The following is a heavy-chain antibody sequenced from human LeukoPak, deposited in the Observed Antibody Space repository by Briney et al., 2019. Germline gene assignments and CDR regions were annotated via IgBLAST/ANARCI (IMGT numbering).Heavy chain of an antibody. J-gene: IGHJ6*02. V-gene: IGHV1-18*01. CDR2: ISAYSGDT. CDR1: GYTFTSYG. Sequence: GASVKVSFKCSGYTFTSYGISWVRQAPGQGREWMGWISAYSGDTNNAHKLQGRATMTTDTSTSTAYMELRSLSSDDTAVYFCGRGPKAGGPHHDMDVWGRGTTVTVSS. D-gene: IGHD3-10*01. CDR3: GRGPKAGGPHHDMDV.